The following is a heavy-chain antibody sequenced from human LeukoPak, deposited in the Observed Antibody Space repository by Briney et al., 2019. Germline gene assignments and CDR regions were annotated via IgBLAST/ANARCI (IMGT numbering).Heavy chain of an antibody. V-gene: IGHV3-11*06. Sequence: GGSLRLSCAASGFTFSDYYMSWIRQAPGKGLEWVSYISSSSSYTKYADSVKGRFTISRDNAKNSLYLQVNSLRAEDTAVYYCARAGEDGYKYDAFDFWGQGTLVTVSS. CDR1: GFTFSDYY. D-gene: IGHD5-24*01. J-gene: IGHJ3*01. CDR3: ARAGEDGYKYDAFDF. CDR2: ISSSSSYT.